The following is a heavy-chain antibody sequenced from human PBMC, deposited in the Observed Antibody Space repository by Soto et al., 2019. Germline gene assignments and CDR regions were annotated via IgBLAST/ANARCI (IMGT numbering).Heavy chain of an antibody. CDR2: INAGNGNT. Sequence: GASVKVSCKASGYTFTSYAMHWVRQAPGQRLEWMGWINAGNGNTKYSQKFQGRVTITRDTSASTAYMELSSLRSEDTAVYYRARGPAGITIFGVAPNWFDPWGQGTLVTVSS. CDR3: ARGPAGITIFGVAPNWFDP. CDR1: GYTFTSYA. D-gene: IGHD3-3*01. J-gene: IGHJ5*02. V-gene: IGHV1-3*01.